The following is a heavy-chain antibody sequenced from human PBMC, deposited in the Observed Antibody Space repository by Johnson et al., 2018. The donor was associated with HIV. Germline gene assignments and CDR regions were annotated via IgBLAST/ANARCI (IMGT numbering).Heavy chain of an antibody. V-gene: IGHV3-7*03. CDR1: GFTFSSYA. D-gene: IGHD3-3*01. Sequence: VQLVESGGGLVQPGGSLRLSCAASGFTFSSYAMSWVRQAPGTGLEWVANIKQDGSEKYYVDAVKGRCTISRDNAKNSLYLHMNSLRAGDTAVYYCARMEYYDFWSAPGAFDIWGQGTMVTVSS. CDR2: IKQDGSEK. J-gene: IGHJ3*02. CDR3: ARMEYYDFWSAPGAFDI.